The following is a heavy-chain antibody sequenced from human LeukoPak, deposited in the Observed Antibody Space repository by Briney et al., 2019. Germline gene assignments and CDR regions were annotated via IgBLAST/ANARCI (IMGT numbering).Heavy chain of an antibody. CDR2: IYWNDDN. D-gene: IGHD4-17*01. V-gene: IGHV2-5*01. CDR1: GFSLSTSGVG. J-gene: IGHJ4*02. Sequence: SGPTLVNPTQALTLTCTFSGFSLSTSGVGVGWIRQPPGKALEWLALIYWNDDNRYSPSLKSRLTITKDTSKNQVVLKMTNMDPVDTATYYCAHYGDYRFMYYFDYWGQGTLVTVSS. CDR3: AHYGDYRFMYYFDY.